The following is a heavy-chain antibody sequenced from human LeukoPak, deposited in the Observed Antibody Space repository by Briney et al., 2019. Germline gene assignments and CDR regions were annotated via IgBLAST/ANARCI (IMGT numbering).Heavy chain of an antibody. V-gene: IGHV3-21*01. J-gene: IGHJ6*03. D-gene: IGHD1-26*01. CDR1: GFTFSSYN. Sequence: GGSLTLSCAASGFTFSSYNINWVRQPPAKGQELVSSITSGSSYIYYANSVKGRFTISRDNAKNSLYLQMNSLRAEDTAVYYCARDPYSGSYGNYYYYFMDVWGKGATVTISS. CDR2: ITSGSSYI. CDR3: ARDPYSGSYGNYYYYFMDV.